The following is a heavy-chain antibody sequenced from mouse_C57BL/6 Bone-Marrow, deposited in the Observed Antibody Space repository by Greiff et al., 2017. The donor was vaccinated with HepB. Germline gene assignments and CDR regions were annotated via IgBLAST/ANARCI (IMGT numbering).Heavy chain of an antibody. CDR3: ARGGYYYGSSYVYYYAMDY. CDR1: GYTFTGYW. V-gene: IGHV1-9*01. CDR2: ILPGSGST. Sequence: QVQLQQSGAELMKPGASVKLSCKATGYTFTGYWIEWVKQRPGHGLEWIGEILPGSGSTNYNEKFKGKATFTADTSSNTAYMQLSSLTTEDSAIYYCARGGYYYGSSYVYYYAMDYWGQGTSVTVSS. J-gene: IGHJ4*01. D-gene: IGHD1-1*01.